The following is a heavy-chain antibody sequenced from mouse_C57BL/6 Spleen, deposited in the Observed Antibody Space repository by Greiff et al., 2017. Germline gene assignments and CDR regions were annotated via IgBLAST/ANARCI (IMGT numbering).Heavy chain of an antibody. CDR2: INYDGSST. V-gene: IGHV5-16*01. D-gene: IGHD1-1*01. CDR3: ARDSYYYGSDWYFDV. Sequence: EVKLMESEGGLVQPGSSMKLSCTASGFTFSDYYMAWVRQVPEKGLEWVANINYDGSSTYYLDSLKSRFIISRDNAKNILYLQMSSLKSEDTATYYCARDSYYYGSDWYFDVWGTGTTVTVSS. CDR1: GFTFSDYY. J-gene: IGHJ1*03.